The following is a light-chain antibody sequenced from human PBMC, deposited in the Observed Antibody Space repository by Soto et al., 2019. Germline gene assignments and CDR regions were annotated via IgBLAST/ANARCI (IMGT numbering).Light chain of an antibody. CDR2: GAS. J-gene: IGKJ5*01. CDR3: QQYHNWPPIT. V-gene: IGKV3-15*01. CDR1: QSVSGN. Sequence: EIVLTQSPATLSLSPGERATLSCRASQSVSGNLAWYQQKPGQAPRLLIYGASTRATGIPARFSGSGSGTEFTLTISSLQAEDFAVYYCQQYHNWPPITFGQGTQVEIK.